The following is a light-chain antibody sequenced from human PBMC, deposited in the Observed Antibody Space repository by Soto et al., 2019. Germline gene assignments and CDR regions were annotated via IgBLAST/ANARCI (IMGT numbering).Light chain of an antibody. CDR1: SSDVGGYNY. V-gene: IGLV2-14*01. CDR3: SSKRSTSVV. CDR2: EVS. Sequence: QSALTQPASVSGSPGQSITISCTGTSSDVGGYNYVSWYQQHPGKAPKLMIYEVSDRPSGVSNRFSGSKSGNTASLTISGLRAEDEADYYCSSKRSTSVVFGGGTKLTVL. J-gene: IGLJ2*01.